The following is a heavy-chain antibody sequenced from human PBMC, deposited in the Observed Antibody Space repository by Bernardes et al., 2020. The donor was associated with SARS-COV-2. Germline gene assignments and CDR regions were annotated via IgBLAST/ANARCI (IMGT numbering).Heavy chain of an antibody. J-gene: IGHJ6*02. CDR2: MYSGGST. Sequence: GSLRLSCAASGLTVSDNYMTWVRQAPGKGLEWVALMYSGGSTYYANSVKGRFTVSRDNSKNTLYLQMDRLRAEDTAIYYCASVMATWDRGLFSNTYYFYGLDAWGQGTTVTVSS. D-gene: IGHD3-10*01. V-gene: IGHV3-66*01. CDR3: ASVMATWDRGLFSNTYYFYGLDA. CDR1: GLTVSDNY.